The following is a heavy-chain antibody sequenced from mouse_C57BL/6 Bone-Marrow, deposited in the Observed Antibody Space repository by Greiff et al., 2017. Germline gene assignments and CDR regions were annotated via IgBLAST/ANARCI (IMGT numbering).Heavy chain of an antibody. CDR1: GYSFSSSW. CDR2: IYPGDGDT. CDR3: TRDYDGSSLFAY. D-gene: IGHD1-1*01. Sequence: QVQLKQSGPELVKPGASVKISCKASGYSFSSSWMNWVKQRPGKGLEWIGRIYPGDGDTNYNGKFKGKATLTADKSSSTAYMQLSSLTSEDSAVYFCTRDYDGSSLFAYWGQGTLVTVSA. V-gene: IGHV1-82*01. J-gene: IGHJ3*01.